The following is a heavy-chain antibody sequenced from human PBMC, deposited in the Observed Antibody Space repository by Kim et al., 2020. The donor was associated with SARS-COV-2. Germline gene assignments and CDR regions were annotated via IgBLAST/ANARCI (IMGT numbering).Heavy chain of an antibody. J-gene: IGHJ4*02. CDR3: AREDSGYAYFDY. Sequence: NYAQKFQGRVTITADESTSTAYMELSSLRSEDTAVYYCAREDSGYAYFDYWGQGTLVTVSS. V-gene: IGHV1-69*01. D-gene: IGHD5-12*01.